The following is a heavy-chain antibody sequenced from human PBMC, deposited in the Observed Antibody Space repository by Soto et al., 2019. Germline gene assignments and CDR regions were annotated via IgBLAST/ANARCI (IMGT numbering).Heavy chain of an antibody. CDR2: ISGSLGSA. D-gene: IGHD3-3*01. CDR1: GFTFNDYA. CDR3: AKDSRLPGFGLLIHAFDI. Sequence: PGGSLRLSCAVSGFTFNDYAMSWVRQAPGKGLECVSTISGSLGSAYYAASVEGRFTISGDNSNNTLYLQMNSLRVEDTATYYCAKDSRLPGFGLLIHAFDIWGHGTMVTV. V-gene: IGHV3-23*01. J-gene: IGHJ3*02.